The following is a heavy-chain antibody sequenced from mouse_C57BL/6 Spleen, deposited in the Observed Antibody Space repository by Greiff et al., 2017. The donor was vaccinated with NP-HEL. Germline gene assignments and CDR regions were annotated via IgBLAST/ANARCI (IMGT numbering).Heavy chain of an antibody. CDR2: IHPNSGST. J-gene: IGHJ4*01. CDR1: GYTFTSYW. Sequence: QVQLQQPGAELVKPGASVKLSCKASGYTFTSYWMHWVKQRPGQGLEWIGMIHPNSGSTNYNEKFKSKATLTVDKSSSTAYMQLSSLTSEDSAVYYCARSLYYGSSYSYAMDYWGQGTSVAVSS. D-gene: IGHD1-1*01. CDR3: ARSLYYGSSYSYAMDY. V-gene: IGHV1-64*01.